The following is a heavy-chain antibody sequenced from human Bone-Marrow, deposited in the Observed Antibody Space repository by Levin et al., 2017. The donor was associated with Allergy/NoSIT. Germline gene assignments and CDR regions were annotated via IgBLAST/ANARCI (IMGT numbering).Heavy chain of an antibody. J-gene: IGHJ1*01. CDR1: GFTFSSYG. D-gene: IGHD6-19*01. V-gene: IGHV3-30*18. CDR3: AKSPGGGIAVAGTLEYFQH. Sequence: LSLTCAASGFTFSSYGMHWVRQAPGKGLEWVAVISYDGSNKYYADSVKGRFTISRDNSKNTLYLQMNSLRAEDTAVYYCAKSPGGGIAVAGTLEYFQHWGQGTLVTVSS. CDR2: ISYDGSNK.